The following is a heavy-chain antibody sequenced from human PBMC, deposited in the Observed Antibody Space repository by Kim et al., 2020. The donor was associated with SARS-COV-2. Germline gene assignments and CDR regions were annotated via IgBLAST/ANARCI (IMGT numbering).Heavy chain of an antibody. CDR1: GGSFSGYY. CDR3: ARGDLIFGVVIQPSNWFDP. J-gene: IGHJ5*02. D-gene: IGHD3-3*01. Sequence: SETLSLTCAVYGGSFSGYYWSWIRQPPGKGLEWIGEINHSGSTNYNPSLKSRVTISVDTSKNQFSLKLSSVTAADTAVYYCARGDLIFGVVIQPSNWFDPWGQGTLVTVSS. CDR2: INHSGST. V-gene: IGHV4-34*01.